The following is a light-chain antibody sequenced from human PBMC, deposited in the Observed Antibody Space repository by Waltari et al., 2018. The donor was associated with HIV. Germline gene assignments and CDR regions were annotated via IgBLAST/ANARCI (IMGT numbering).Light chain of an antibody. CDR2: DVS. Sequence: QSALTQPRSVSGSPGQSVTISCTGTSNDVGGYNHVSWYQQHPGKAPKLMIYDVSQRPSGVPDRFSDSKSGNTASLTISGLQAEDEADYYCCSYAGSYPWVFGGGTKLTVL. J-gene: IGLJ2*01. CDR3: CSYAGSYPWV. CDR1: SNDVGGYNH. V-gene: IGLV2-11*01.